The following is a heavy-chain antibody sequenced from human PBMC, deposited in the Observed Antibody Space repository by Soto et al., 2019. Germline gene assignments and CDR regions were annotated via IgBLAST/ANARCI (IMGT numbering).Heavy chain of an antibody. CDR3: ARRYGGNFDY. CDR2: IYYSGST. D-gene: IGHD1-26*01. V-gene: IGHV4-59*01. J-gene: IGHJ4*02. Sequence: SETLSLTCTGSGGSISRYYWSWIRQPPGKGLEWIGYIYYSGSTNYNPSLKSRVTISVDTSKNQFSLKLSSVTAADTAVYYCARRYGGNFDYWGQGTLVTVS. CDR1: GGSISRYY.